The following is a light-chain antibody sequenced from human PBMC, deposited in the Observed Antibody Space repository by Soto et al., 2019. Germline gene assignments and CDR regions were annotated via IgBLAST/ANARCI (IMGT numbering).Light chain of an antibody. J-gene: IGKJ4*01. CDR2: KAS. V-gene: IGKV1-5*03. CDR3: QQYNSYSLT. Sequence: DIPMTQSPSTLSASVGDRDTITCRASQSISSWLAWYQQKPGKAPKLLIYKASSLESGVPSRFSGSGSGTEFTLTISSLQPDDFATYYCQQYNSYSLTFGGGTKV. CDR1: QSISSW.